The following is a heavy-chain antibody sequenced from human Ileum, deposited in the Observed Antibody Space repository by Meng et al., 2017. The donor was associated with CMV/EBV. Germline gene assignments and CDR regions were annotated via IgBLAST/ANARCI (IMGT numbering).Heavy chain of an antibody. V-gene: IGHV4-4*07. Sequence: QVQLQESGPGLVKPSEHLSLTCTVSGGSVNNYYWSWIRQSAGKGLEWIGRFYSSDTYNYHPSLDSRVTMSLDTSKNQFSLNLRSVTAADTATYYCARGPGASTREGFDYWGLGTLVTVSS. CDR3: ARGPGASTREGFDY. D-gene: IGHD1-26*01. J-gene: IGHJ4*02. CDR1: GGSVNNYY. CDR2: FYSSDTY.